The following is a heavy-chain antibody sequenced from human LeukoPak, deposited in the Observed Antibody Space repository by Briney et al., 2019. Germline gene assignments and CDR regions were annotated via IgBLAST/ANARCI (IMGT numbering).Heavy chain of an antibody. V-gene: IGHV6-1*01. J-gene: IGHJ1*01. CDR3: AKSGSYLEYLQH. Sequence: SQTLSLTCDISGDSVSSNSAVWNWIRQSPSRGLEWLGRTYYRSRWHNVYAESVKSRITINPDTSKNQFSLLLNSVTPEDTAVYYCAKSGSYLEYLQHWGQGTPVTVSS. CDR2: TYYRSRWHN. CDR1: GDSVSSNSAV. D-gene: IGHD1-26*01.